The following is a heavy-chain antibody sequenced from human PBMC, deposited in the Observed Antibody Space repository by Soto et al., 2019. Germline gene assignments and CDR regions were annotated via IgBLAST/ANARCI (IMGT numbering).Heavy chain of an antibody. V-gene: IGHV3-48*03. CDR2: ISSSGSTI. J-gene: IGHJ3*02. CDR3: ASLRIVAVTGEDAFDI. CDR1: GFTFSSYE. D-gene: IGHD2-21*02. Sequence: EVQLVESGGGLVQPGGSLRLSCAASGFTFSSYEMNWVRQAPGKGLEWVSYISSSGSTIYYADSVKGRFTISRDNAKNSLYLQMNSLRAEDTAVYYCASLRIVAVTGEDAFDIWGQGTMVTVSS.